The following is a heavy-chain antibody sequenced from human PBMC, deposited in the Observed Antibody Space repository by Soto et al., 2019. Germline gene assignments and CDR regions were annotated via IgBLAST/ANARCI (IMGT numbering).Heavy chain of an antibody. CDR1: GVSIASSNYY. CDR2: IFYSGGA. J-gene: IGHJ4*02. CDR3: GSQLMEARSGHVDYDY. V-gene: IGHV4-30-4*01. Sequence: QVHLHESGPGLVKASQTLSLTCAVSGVSIASSNYYWSWLRQPPGKGLEWVGYIFYSGGAYYNPSLKSRFFMSIDASTRQFSLNLNSTTAADTAIYFCGSQLMEARSGHVDYDYWGQGILVTVSS. D-gene: IGHD2-15*01.